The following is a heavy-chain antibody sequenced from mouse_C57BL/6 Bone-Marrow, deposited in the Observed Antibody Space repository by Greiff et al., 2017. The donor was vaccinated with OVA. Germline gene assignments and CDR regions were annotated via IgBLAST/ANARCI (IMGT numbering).Heavy chain of an antibody. J-gene: IGHJ3*01. CDR2: ISSGSSTI. CDR1: GFTFSDYG. D-gene: IGHD1-1*01. Sequence: EVKLVESGGGLVKPGGSLKLSCAASGFTFSDYGMHWVRQAPEKGLEWVASISSGSSTIYYADTVKGRFTISRDNAKNTLFLQMTSLRSEDTAMYYCARNYYGRGFAYWCQGTLVTVSA. V-gene: IGHV5-17*01. CDR3: ARNYYGRGFAY.